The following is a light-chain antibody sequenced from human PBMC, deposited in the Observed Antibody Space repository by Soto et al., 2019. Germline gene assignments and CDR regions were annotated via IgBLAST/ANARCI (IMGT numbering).Light chain of an antibody. CDR3: QHYNSYSEA. J-gene: IGKJ1*01. V-gene: IGKV1-5*01. CDR2: DVS. CDR1: QSLSNW. Sequence: IQMTQSPSTLSASVGERVTITCRASQSLSNWLAWYQQKPGKAPKLLIFDVSSLESGVPSRFSGSGSGTEFTLTISSLQPDDFATYYCQHYNSYSEAFGQGTKVDIK.